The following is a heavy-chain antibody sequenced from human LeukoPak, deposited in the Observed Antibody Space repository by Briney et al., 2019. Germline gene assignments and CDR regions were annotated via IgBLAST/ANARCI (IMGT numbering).Heavy chain of an antibody. CDR2: INPSGGST. CDR1: GYTFTSYY. J-gene: IGHJ4*02. V-gene: IGHV1-46*01. Sequence: ASVKVSCKASGYTFTSYYMHWVRQAPGQGLEWMGIINPSGGSTSYAQKFQGRVTMTRDTSTSTVYMELGSLRSEVTAVYYCAREGVEMATTFDYWGQGTLVTVSS. D-gene: IGHD5-24*01. CDR3: AREGVEMATTFDY.